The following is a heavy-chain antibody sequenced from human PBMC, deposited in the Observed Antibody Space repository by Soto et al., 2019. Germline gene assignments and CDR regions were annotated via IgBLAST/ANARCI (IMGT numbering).Heavy chain of an antibody. Sequence: ASVKVSCKASGGTFSSYAISWVRQAPGQGLEWMGGIIPIFGTANYAQKFQGRVTITADKSTSTAYMELSSLRSEYTAVYYCARDEVLYGGNSFGAFDIWGQGTMVTVSS. J-gene: IGHJ3*02. V-gene: IGHV1-69*06. CDR2: IIPIFGTA. CDR1: GGTFSSYA. D-gene: IGHD4-17*01. CDR3: ARDEVLYGGNSFGAFDI.